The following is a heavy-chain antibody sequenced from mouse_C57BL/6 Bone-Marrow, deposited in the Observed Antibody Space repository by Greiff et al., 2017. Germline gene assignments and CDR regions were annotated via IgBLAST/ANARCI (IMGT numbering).Heavy chain of an antibody. V-gene: IGHV1-81*01. CDR2: IYPRSGNT. CDR3: ARSGYYAMDY. D-gene: IGHD3-2*02. J-gene: IGHJ4*01. CDR1: GYTFTSYG. Sequence: VQLQESGAELARPGASVTLSCKASGYTFTSYGISWVKQRTGQGLEWIGEIYPRSGNTYYNEKFKGKATLTADKSSSTAYMELRSLTSEDSAVYFCARSGYYAMDYWGQGTSVTVAS.